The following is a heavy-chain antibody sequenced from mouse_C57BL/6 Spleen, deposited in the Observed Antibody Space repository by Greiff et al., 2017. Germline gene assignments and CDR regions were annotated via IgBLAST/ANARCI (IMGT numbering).Heavy chain of an antibody. D-gene: IGHD4-1*01. Sequence: QVQLKQPGAELVMPGASVKLSCKASGYTFTSYWMHWVKQRPGQGLEWIGEIDPSDSYTNYNQKFKGKSTLTVDKSSSTAYMQLSSLTSEDSAVYYCARRDWDVGAYWGQGTLVTVSA. CDR2: IDPSDSYT. CDR1: GYTFTSYW. J-gene: IGHJ3*01. V-gene: IGHV1-69*01. CDR3: ARRDWDVGAY.